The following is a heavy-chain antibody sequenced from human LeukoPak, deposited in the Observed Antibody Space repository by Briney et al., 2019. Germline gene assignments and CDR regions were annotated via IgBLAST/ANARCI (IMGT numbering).Heavy chain of an antibody. V-gene: IGHV4-59*01. CDR3: ARDGGSTEAFDI. CDR1: GGSISSYY. CDR2: IYYSGST. J-gene: IGHJ3*02. Sequence: SETLSLTCTVSGGSISSYYWSWIRQPPGKGLEWIGYIYYSGSTNYNPSLKSRVTISVDTSKNQFSLKLSSVTAADTAVYYCARDGGSTEAFDIWGQGTMVTVSS. D-gene: IGHD2-2*01.